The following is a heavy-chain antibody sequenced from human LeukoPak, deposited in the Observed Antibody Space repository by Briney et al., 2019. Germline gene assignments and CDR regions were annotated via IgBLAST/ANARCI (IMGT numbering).Heavy chain of an antibody. Sequence: SETLSLTSIVSVDSISCGYYSWGCIREPPGKGLEWIGNISYSGSTNYNPSLKIRVTISVDTSKNHFSLKLNSMTATDTAVYYYARFPSGNYSGFLDYCGQRTLVTVSS. D-gene: IGHD1-26*01. CDR3: ARFPSGNYSGFLDY. CDR1: VDSISCGYYS. J-gene: IGHJ4*02. CDR2: ISYSGST. V-gene: IGHV4-39*02.